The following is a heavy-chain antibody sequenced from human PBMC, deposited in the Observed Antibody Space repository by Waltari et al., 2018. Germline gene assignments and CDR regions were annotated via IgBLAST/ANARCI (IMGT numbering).Heavy chain of an antibody. Sequence: EVQLVESGGGLVKPGGSLRLSCAASGFTFSSYSMNWGRQAPGRGRGWVSSISSCSIYIYYADSVKCRFTISRDNAKNSLYLQMNSLRAEDTAVYYCARDAAGRLDYWGQGTLVTVSS. CDR3: ARDAAGRLDY. J-gene: IGHJ4*02. V-gene: IGHV3-21*01. CDR1: GFTFSSYS. CDR2: ISSCSIYI. D-gene: IGHD6-13*01.